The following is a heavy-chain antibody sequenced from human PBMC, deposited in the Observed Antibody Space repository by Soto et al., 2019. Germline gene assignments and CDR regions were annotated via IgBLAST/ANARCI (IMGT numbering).Heavy chain of an antibody. D-gene: IGHD3-10*01. Sequence: QVQLMQSGAELTNPGASVKVSCETSGYAFTTYGHTWVRQAPGQGLEWMGWIVADSGNTTYAQKFQGRVTTYRDTSTNTAYMELRSLTSDDSALYFCARVAGYGSGSRRFDFWCQGTLVSVSS. V-gene: IGHV1-18*01. J-gene: IGHJ4*02. CDR2: IVADSGNT. CDR1: GYAFTTYG. CDR3: ARVAGYGSGSRRFDF.